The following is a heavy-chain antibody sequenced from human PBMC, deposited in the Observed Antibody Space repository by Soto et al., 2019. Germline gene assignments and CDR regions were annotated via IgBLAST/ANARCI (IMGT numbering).Heavy chain of an antibody. D-gene: IGHD6-6*01. Sequence: EVKLVESGGDLVQPGGSLRLSCAASGFTFSTYSMNWVRQAPGKGLEWVSYISSRSYTIYYVDSVKGRFTISRDNAKNSLYLQMNSLRDEDTAVDYCARGGSSSGNGMDVWGQGTTVTVYS. CDR1: GFTFSTYS. CDR2: ISSRSYTI. J-gene: IGHJ6*02. CDR3: ARGGSSSGNGMDV. V-gene: IGHV3-48*02.